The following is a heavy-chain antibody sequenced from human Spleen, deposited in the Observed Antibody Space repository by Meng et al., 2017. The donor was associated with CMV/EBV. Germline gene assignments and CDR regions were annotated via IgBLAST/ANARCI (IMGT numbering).Heavy chain of an antibody. D-gene: IGHD3-22*01. CDR3: ARVRYDGSGYYTSTYFDY. Sequence: SETLSLTCAISGDSLSSNSAAWNWIRQSPSGGLEWLGRTYYRSKWYNDYAVSVKSRITINPDTSKNKFSLKLNSVTAADTAVYYCARVRYDGSGYYTSTYFDYWGQGTLVTVSS. CDR1: GDSLSSNSAA. V-gene: IGHV6-1*01. J-gene: IGHJ4*02. CDR2: TYYRSKWYN.